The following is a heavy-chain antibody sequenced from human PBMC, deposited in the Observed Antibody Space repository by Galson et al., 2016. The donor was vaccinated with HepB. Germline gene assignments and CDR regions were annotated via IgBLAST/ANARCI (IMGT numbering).Heavy chain of an antibody. CDR1: GFSFSLYD. CDR3: AAFWPAAAVWYSDL. D-gene: IGHD2-2*01. Sequence: SLRLSCAASGFSFSLYDMHWVRQVTGKGLEWVSAIGTAPGDTNYLDSVKGRFTISRDNAENSLFLQMNSLRAEDTGVYYCAAFWPAAAVWYSDLWGRGTLVTVSS. J-gene: IGHJ2*01. CDR2: IGTAPGDT. V-gene: IGHV3-13*01.